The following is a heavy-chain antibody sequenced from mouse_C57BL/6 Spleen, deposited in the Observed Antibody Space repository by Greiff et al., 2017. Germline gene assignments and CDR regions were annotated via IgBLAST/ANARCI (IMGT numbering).Heavy chain of an antibody. CDR3: SRYSWSYFDY. CDR1: GYTFTSYW. V-gene: IGHV1-52*01. CDR2: IDPSDSET. Sequence: QVQLQQPGAELVRPGSSVKLSCKASGYTFTSYWMHWVKQRPIQGLEWIGNIDPSDSETNYNQKFKDKATLTVDKSSSTAYMQLSSLTSEDSAVYYCSRYSWSYFDYWGQGTTLTVSS. J-gene: IGHJ2*01.